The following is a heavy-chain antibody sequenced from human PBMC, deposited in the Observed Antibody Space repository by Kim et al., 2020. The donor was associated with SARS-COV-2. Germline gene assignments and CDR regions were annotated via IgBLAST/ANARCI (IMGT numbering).Heavy chain of an antibody. D-gene: IGHD3-10*01. CDR3: ESGPNGSGKRALGV. CDR2: IWYEGTKN. J-gene: IGHJ3*01. CDR1: EFTFSNSG. Sequence: GGSLRLSCIASEFTFSNSGMHWVRQVPGKGLEWVTVIWYEGTKNDYVDSVKGRFSVFSDSANTKLSLQMESLRVEDAAADYCESGPNGSGKRALGVW. V-gene: IGHV3-33*03.